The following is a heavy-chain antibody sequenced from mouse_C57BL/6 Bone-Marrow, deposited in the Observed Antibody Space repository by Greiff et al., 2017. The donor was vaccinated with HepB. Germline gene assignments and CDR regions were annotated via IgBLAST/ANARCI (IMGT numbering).Heavy chain of an antibody. V-gene: IGHV6-3*01. CDR1: GFTFSNYW. CDR3: TVSGRGFAY. Sequence: EVKLEESGGGLVQPGGSMKLSCVASGFTFSNYWMNWVRQSPEKGLEWVAQIRLKSDNYATYYAESVKGRFTISRDNSKSSVYLQMNNLRAEDTGIYYCTVSGRGFAYWGQGTLVTVSA. D-gene: IGHD4-1*01. CDR2: IRLKSDNYAT. J-gene: IGHJ3*01.